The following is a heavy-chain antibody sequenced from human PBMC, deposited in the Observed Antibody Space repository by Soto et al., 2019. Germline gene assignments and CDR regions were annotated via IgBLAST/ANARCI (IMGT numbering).Heavy chain of an antibody. Sequence: GGSLRLSCAASGFTFTNYGLSWVRQAPGKGLDWVATVSGDASNTHYADSVKGRFTISRDNSKSILFLQMKSLRVEDTAIYYCARDVRASGEMFDYWGQGTQVTVSS. CDR1: GFTFTNYG. D-gene: IGHD4-17*01. J-gene: IGHJ4*02. CDR2: VSGDASNT. CDR3: ARDVRASGEMFDY. V-gene: IGHV3-23*01.